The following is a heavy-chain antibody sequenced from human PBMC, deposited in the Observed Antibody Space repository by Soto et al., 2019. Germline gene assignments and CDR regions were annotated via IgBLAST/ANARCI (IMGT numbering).Heavy chain of an antibody. V-gene: IGHV1-69*13. CDR2: IIPIFGTA. J-gene: IGHJ4*02. D-gene: IGHD1-7*01. Sequence: SVKVSCNASGGNFSSYAISWVRQAPGQGLEWMGGIIPIFGTANYAQKFQGRVTITADESTSTAYMELSSLRSEDTAVYYCARVGRLCALELPDYWGQGTLVTVS. CDR1: GGNFSSYA. CDR3: ARVGRLCALELPDY.